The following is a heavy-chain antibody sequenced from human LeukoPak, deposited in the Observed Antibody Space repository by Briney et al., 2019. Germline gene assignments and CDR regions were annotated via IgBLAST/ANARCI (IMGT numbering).Heavy chain of an antibody. CDR1: GFTFSTYS. V-gene: IGHV3-48*03. Sequence: PGGSLRLSCAASGFTFSTYSMNWVRQAPGKGLEWVSYISSTGTIYYADFVKGRFTISRDNAKNSLYLQMNGLRAEDTAIYYCARRFDSWGQGTLVTVSS. CDR3: ARRFDS. CDR2: ISSTGTI. J-gene: IGHJ4*02.